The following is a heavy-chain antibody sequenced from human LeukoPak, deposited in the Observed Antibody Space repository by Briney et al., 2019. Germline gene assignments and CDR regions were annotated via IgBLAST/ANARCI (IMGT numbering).Heavy chain of an antibody. V-gene: IGHV1-18*01. D-gene: IGHD6-19*01. CDR2: ISAYNGNT. J-gene: IGHJ4*02. CDR3: ARGSSEVGSGWYGDY. Sequence: EASVKVSCKASGYTFTSYGISWVRQAPGQGLEWMGWISAYNGNTNYAQKLQGRVTMTTDTPTSTAYMELRSLRSDDTAVYYCARGSSEVGSGWYGDYWGQGTLVTVSS. CDR1: GYTFTSYG.